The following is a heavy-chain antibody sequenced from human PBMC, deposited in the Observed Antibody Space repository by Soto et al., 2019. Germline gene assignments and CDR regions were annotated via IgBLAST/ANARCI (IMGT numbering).Heavy chain of an antibody. D-gene: IGHD2-15*01. V-gene: IGHV3-74*01. CDR1: GFTFSSYW. J-gene: IGHJ4*02. CDR2: INSDGSST. CDR3: VRTSLVVAAATREDY. Sequence: EVQLVESGGGLVQPGGSLRLSCAASGFTFSSYWMHWVRQAPGKGLVWVSRINSDGSSTSYADSVKGRFTISRDNAKNTLYLQMHSPRAENTAVYYCVRTSLVVAAATREDYWGQGTLVTVS.